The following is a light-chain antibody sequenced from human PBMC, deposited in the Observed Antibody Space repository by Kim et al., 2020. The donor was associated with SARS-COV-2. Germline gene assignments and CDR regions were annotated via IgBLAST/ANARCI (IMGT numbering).Light chain of an antibody. V-gene: IGKV2-30*01. CDR3: MQGSHLWS. Sequence: LPTSTSCRSSQSLVYSDGNTYLHWFHQRPGQSLRLLIYRVSIRDSVVPDRFSGWWSGSDFTLRISRVDSDYVGVYFCMQGSHLWSFGPGTKVDIK. CDR1: QSLVYSDGNTY. CDR2: RVS. J-gene: IGKJ1*01.